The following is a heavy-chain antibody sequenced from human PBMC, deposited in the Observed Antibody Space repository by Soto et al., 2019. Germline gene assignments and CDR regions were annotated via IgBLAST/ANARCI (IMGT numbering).Heavy chain of an antibody. CDR1: GGSISSINW. J-gene: IGHJ6*02. V-gene: IGHV4-4*02. D-gene: IGHD1-26*01. CDR2: IYHSGST. Sequence: QVQLRESGPGLVKPSGTLSLTCAVSGGSISSINWWSWVRQPPGKGLEWIGEIYHSGSTNYNPSPKSRVTISVDKSKNQFSLKLSSVTAADTAVYYCARVSGSYYYGMDVWGQGTTVTVSS. CDR3: ARVSGSYYYGMDV.